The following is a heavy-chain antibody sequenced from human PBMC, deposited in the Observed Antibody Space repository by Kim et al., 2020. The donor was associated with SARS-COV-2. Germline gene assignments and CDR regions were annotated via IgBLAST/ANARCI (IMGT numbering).Heavy chain of an antibody. D-gene: IGHD2-15*01. V-gene: IGHV3-30*18. CDR2: ISYDGSNK. CDR1: GFNFSKFG. J-gene: IGHJ4*02. Sequence: GGSLRLSCAASGFNFSKFGMHWVRQAPGKGLEWVAVISYDGSNKYHADSVRGRFTISRDNSNNTLFLQMNSLRPEDSAIYYCTKGNIGSSYSASDNWGQGTLVTVSS. CDR3: TKGNIGSSYSASDN.